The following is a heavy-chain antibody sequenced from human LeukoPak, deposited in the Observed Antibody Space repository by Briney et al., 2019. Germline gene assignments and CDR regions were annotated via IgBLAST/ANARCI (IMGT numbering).Heavy chain of an antibody. CDR2: IKQDGSEN. CDR1: GFIFSAYY. D-gene: IGHD2-2*01. CDR3: ARERYCTTATCYVGVPFDY. V-gene: IGHV3-7*01. J-gene: IGHJ4*02. Sequence: GGSLRLSCAASGFIFSAYYMTWVRQAPGKGLEWVAGIKQDGSENYYVDSVKGRFTISRDNSKNSLYLQMNSLRAEDTAVDFCARERYCTTATCYVGVPFDYWGQGTLVTVSS.